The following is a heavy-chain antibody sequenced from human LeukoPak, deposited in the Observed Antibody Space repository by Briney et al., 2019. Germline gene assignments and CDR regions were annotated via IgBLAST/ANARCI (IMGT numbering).Heavy chain of an antibody. Sequence: SETLSLTCTISGGSITSLYWTWIRQPPGKGLEWIGYIFSTGSTNYNPSLKSRVTMSVDTSKNQFPLNLISVTAADTAVYYCASLSRDAFNHFDYWGQGTLVTVSS. D-gene: IGHD5-24*01. CDR1: GGSITSLY. V-gene: IGHV4-59*11. CDR3: ASLSRDAFNHFDY. J-gene: IGHJ4*02. CDR2: IFSTGST.